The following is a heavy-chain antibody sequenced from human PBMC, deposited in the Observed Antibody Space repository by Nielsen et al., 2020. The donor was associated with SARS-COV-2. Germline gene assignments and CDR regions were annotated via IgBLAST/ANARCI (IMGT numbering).Heavy chain of an antibody. V-gene: IGHV3-21*06. CDR2: ITMSGAYM. Sequence: GGSLRLSCAASGFMFSSYGMHWVRQAPGKGLEWVASITMSGAYMYYADSVRGRFTVSRDNAENSLYLQMNSLRDEDTAVYYCARDQDGGAATSNWYFDLWGRGTLVIVSS. CDR1: GFMFSSYG. J-gene: IGHJ2*01. D-gene: IGHD6-25*01. CDR3: ARDQDGGAATSNWYFDL.